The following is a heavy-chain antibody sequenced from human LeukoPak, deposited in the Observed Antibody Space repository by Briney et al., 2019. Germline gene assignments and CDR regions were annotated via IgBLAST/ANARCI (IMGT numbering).Heavy chain of an antibody. D-gene: IGHD6-13*01. CDR3: ARDEWQQLVLLDY. CDR1: GYTFTNHG. CDR2: ISAYNGNT. Sequence: ASVKVSCKASGYTFTNHGISWVRQAPGQRLEWMGWISAYNGNTNYAQNLKGRVTMTTDTSTSTAYMELRSLRSDDTAMYYCARDEWQQLVLLDYWGQGTLVTVSS. V-gene: IGHV1-18*01. J-gene: IGHJ4*02.